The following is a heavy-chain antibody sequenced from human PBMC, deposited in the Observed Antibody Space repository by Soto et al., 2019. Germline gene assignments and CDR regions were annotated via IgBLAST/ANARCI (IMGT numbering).Heavy chain of an antibody. CDR1: GGSITTAGYS. CDR3: ASRPFYYYGLDV. Sequence: SETLSLTCTVSGGSITTAGYSWSWSRQPPGKALEWIGYVYHTGSAYPKPSLKSRVTISLDRSKNQFSLKMTSVTAADTALYYCASRPFYYYGLDVWGQGTTVTVSS. J-gene: IGHJ6*02. V-gene: IGHV4-30-2*01. CDR2: VYHTGSA.